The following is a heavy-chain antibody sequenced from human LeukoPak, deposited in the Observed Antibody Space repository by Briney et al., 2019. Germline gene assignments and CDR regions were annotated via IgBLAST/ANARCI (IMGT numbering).Heavy chain of an antibody. CDR1: GFTFSSYA. J-gene: IGHJ4*02. CDR3: AKDSAYNWNDVGFTDY. CDR2: ISGSGGST. D-gene: IGHD1-1*01. Sequence: PGGSLRLSCAASGFTFSSYAMSWVRQAPGKGLEWVSAISGSGGSTYYADSVKGRFTISRDNSKNTLYLQMNSLRAEDTAVYYCAKDSAYNWNDVGFTDYWGQGTLVTVSS. V-gene: IGHV3-23*01.